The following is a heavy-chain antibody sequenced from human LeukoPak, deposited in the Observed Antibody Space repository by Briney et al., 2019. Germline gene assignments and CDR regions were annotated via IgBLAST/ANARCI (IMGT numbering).Heavy chain of an antibody. D-gene: IGHD1-26*01. Sequence: PGGSLRLSCAASGFTVSSNYMSWVRQAPGKGLEWVSAISGSGGSTYYADSVKGRFTISRDNSKNTLYLQMNSLRAEDTAVYYCAGSNTYAFDIWGQGTMVTVSS. CDR1: GFTVSSNY. CDR2: ISGSGGST. CDR3: AGSNTYAFDI. V-gene: IGHV3-23*01. J-gene: IGHJ3*02.